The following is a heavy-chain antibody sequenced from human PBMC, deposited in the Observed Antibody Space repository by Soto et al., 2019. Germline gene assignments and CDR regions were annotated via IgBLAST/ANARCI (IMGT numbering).Heavy chain of an antibody. D-gene: IGHD6-19*01. V-gene: IGHV4-4*02. CDR3: AREVAGTSYFDY. CDR2: IYHSGST. Sequence: SLTCAVSGGSISSSNWWSWVRQPPGKGLEWIGEIYHSGSTNYNPSLKSRVTISVDKSKNQFSLNLSAVTAADTAVYYCAREVAGTSYFDYWGQGTLVTVSS. J-gene: IGHJ4*02. CDR1: GGSISSSNW.